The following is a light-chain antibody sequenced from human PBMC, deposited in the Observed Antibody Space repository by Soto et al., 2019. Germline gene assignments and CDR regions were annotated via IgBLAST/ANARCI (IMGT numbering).Light chain of an antibody. Sequence: EVVLTQSPATLSLSPGDRATLSCRASQSVSSHFAWYQQKSGQAPRLLIYDASKRVTGIPARFSGSGSGTDFTLTISSLEPEDFAVYYCHQRQSWPRTFGQGTKVDIK. CDR2: DAS. J-gene: IGKJ1*01. CDR1: QSVSSH. CDR3: HQRQSWPRT. V-gene: IGKV3-11*01.